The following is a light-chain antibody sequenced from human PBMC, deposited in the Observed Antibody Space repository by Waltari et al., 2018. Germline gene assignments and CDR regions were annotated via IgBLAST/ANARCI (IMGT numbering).Light chain of an antibody. J-gene: IGLJ3*02. CDR3: QTGGHGTWV. CDR2: VNSDGSH. V-gene: IGLV4-69*01. CDR1: SGHSSQI. Sequence: QLVLTQSPSASASLGASVKLTCTLSSGHSSQIIAWLAQQPEKVPRYLMKVNSDGSHSKGDEIPDRFSGSSSGAERYLTISSVQSEDEADYYCQTGGHGTWVFGGGTTLTVL.